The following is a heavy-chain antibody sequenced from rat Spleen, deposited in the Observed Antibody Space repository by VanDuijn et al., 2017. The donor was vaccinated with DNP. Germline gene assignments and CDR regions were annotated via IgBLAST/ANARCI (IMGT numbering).Heavy chain of an antibody. CDR2: INYSGST. CDR1: GYSITSNY. Sequence: EVQLQESGPGLVKPSQSLSLTCSVTGYSITSNYWAWIRQFPGNKMEWMGYINYSGSTGHNPFLKSRISITRDTSNNQFFLHLSSITAEDTATYYCARGGIITMMVMEAWGQGASVTVSS. CDR3: ARGGIITMMVMEA. D-gene: IGHD1-12*01. V-gene: IGHV3-1*01. J-gene: IGHJ4*01.